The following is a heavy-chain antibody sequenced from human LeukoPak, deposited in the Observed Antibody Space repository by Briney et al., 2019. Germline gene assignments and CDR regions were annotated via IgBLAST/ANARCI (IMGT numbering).Heavy chain of an antibody. J-gene: IGHJ5*02. CDR3: ARAGGAPYCSGSSCYDQNWFDP. CDR2: ISSSSSYI. V-gene: IGHV3-21*01. D-gene: IGHD2-15*01. Sequence: GGSLRLSCAASGFTFSSYSMNWVRQAPGKGLEWVSSISSSSSYIYHADSVKGRFTISRDNAKNSLYLQMNSLRAEDTAVYYCARAGGAPYCSGSSCYDQNWFDPWGQGTLVTVSS. CDR1: GFTFSSYS.